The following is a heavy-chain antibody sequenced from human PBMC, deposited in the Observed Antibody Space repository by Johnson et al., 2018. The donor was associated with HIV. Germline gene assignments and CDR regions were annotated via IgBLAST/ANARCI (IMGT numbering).Heavy chain of an antibody. CDR1: GFTFGAYA. J-gene: IGHJ3*02. D-gene: IGHD3-22*01. CDR2: TRFDGSKK. CDR3: TRGLDYYDSTGFRSASFDI. V-gene: IGHV3-30*02. Sequence: VQLVESGGGLVQPGQSLSLSCTSSGFTFGAYAMSWVRQTPGKGLEWVAFTRFDGSKKYYAESVKGRFTISRDNSKNTLYLQMNSLRAEDTAVYYCTRGLDYYDSTGFRSASFDIWGQGTMVTVSS.